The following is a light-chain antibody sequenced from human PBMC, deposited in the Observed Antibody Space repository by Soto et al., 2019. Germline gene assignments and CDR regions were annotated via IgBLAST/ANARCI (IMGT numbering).Light chain of an antibody. V-gene: IGLV1-44*01. CDR3: ASWYDSLNGPG. Sequence: QAVVTQPPSASGTPGQRVSISCSGRASNIGSQTVNWYQRLPGTAPKLLIYIDNQRPSGVPDRFSGSKSGTSASLAISGRQSEDEAEYYCASWYDSLNGPGFGGGTNLTVL. CDR2: IDN. J-gene: IGLJ2*01. CDR1: ASNIGSQT.